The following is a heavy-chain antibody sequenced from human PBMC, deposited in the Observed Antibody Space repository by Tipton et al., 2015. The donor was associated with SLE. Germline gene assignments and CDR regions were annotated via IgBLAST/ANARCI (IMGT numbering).Heavy chain of an antibody. Sequence: QLVQSGAEVKKPGASVKVSCKASGYTFTGYYMHWVRQAPGQGLEWMGWINPNSGGTNYAQKFQGRVTLTRDMSTSTVYMDLSNLRSDDTATYYCSSFSHHYDFRYFFQGMDVWGQGTTVTVSS. CDR3: SSFSHHYDFRYFFQGMDV. J-gene: IGHJ6*02. D-gene: IGHD3-3*01. CDR1: GYTFTGYY. CDR2: INPNSGGT. V-gene: IGHV1-2*02.